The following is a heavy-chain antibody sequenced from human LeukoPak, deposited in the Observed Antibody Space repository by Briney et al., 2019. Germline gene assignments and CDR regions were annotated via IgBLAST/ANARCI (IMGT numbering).Heavy chain of an antibody. CDR3: AREDRTVWFGEYSLN. V-gene: IGHV4-30-4*01. Sequence: PSETLSLTCTVSGGSISSGDYYWSWIRQPPGKGLEWIGYIYYSGSTYYNPSLKSRVTISVDTSKNQFSLKLSSVTAADTAVYYCAREDRTVWFGEYSLNWGQGTLVTVSS. D-gene: IGHD3-10*01. J-gene: IGHJ4*02. CDR1: GGSISSGDYY. CDR2: IYYSGST.